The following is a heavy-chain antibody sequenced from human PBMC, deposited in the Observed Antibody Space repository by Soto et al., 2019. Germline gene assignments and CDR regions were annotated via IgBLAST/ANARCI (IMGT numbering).Heavy chain of an antibody. J-gene: IGHJ4*02. CDR3: AIQLMKGSFDY. CDR2: IYYSGST. D-gene: IGHD1-1*01. Sequence: SETLSLTCTVSGGSISSYYWSWIRQPPGKGLEWIGYIYYSGSTNYNPSLKSRVTISVDTSKKQFSLKLSSVTAADTAVYYCAIQLMKGSFDYWGQGTXVTVSS. CDR1: GGSISSYY. V-gene: IGHV4-59*01.